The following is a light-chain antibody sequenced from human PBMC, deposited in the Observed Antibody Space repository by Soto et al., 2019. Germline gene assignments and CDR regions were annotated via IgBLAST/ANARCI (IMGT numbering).Light chain of an antibody. V-gene: IGLV1-40*01. CDR3: QSYDIRLSGFYV. CDR2: GNN. CDR1: SSNIGAGYD. J-gene: IGLJ1*01. Sequence: QSGLTQPPSGSGAPGQRVTISCTGSSSNIGAGYDVHWYQHFPGRAPKLLIYGNNNRPSGVPDRFSGSNSGTSASLAITGLQAEDEADYFCQSYDIRLSGFYVFGTGTKVTVL.